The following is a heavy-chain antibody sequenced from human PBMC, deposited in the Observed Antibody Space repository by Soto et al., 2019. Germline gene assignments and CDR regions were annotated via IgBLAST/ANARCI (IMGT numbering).Heavy chain of an antibody. CDR1: GFSVSRNY. J-gene: IGHJ4*02. CDR2: VYSGGAT. V-gene: IGHV3-53*02. D-gene: IGHD3-10*01. CDR3: ARVPGRL. Sequence: QLVETGGGWIQPGTSLTLSCAASGFSVSRNYMTWVRQAPGKGLEWVSFVYSGGATFYADSVKGRFILSRDDSQNTMYLQMNNRRAEDTAVYYCARVPGRLWGRGTLVTVAS.